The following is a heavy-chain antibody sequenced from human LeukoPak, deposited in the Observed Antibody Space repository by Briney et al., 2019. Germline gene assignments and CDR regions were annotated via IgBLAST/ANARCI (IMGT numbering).Heavy chain of an antibody. Sequence: ASVKVSCKASGYTFTGYYMHWVRQAPGQGLEWMGWINPNSGGTNYAQKFQGRVTMTRDTSISTAYMEPSRLRSDDTAVYYCARIYSGQMTHIDYWGQGTLVTVSS. CDR2: INPNSGGT. V-gene: IGHV1-2*02. CDR3: ARIYSGQMTHIDY. CDR1: GYTFTGYY. D-gene: IGHD1-26*01. J-gene: IGHJ4*02.